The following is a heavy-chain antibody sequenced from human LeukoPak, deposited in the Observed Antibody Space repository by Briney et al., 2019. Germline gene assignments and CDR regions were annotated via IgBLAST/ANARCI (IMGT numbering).Heavy chain of an antibody. CDR2: INPNSGGT. CDR1: GYTFTCYY. J-gene: IGHJ4*02. V-gene: IGHV1-2*02. D-gene: IGHD6-6*01. CDR3: ARDRLAARGTFDY. Sequence: ASVKVSCKASGYTFTCYYMHWVRQAPGQGLEWMGWINPNSGGTNYAQKFQGRVTMTRDTSISTAYMQLSRLRSDDTAVYYCARDRLAARGTFDYWGQGTLVTVSS.